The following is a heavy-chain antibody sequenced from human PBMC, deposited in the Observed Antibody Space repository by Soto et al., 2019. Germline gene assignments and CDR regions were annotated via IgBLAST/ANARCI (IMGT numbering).Heavy chain of an antibody. V-gene: IGHV4-4*02. CDR2: IYHSGST. D-gene: IGHD3-16*02. CDR1: SGSISSSNW. J-gene: IGHJ4*02. CDR3: ARGVITFGGVIVNDYYFDY. Sequence: QVQLQESGPGLVKPSGTLSLTCAVSSGSISSSNWWSWVRQPTGKVLEWIGEIYHSGSTNYNPSLTSRVTISVDKSKNQFSLQLSSVTAADTAVYYCARGVITFGGVIVNDYYFDYWGQGTLVTVSS.